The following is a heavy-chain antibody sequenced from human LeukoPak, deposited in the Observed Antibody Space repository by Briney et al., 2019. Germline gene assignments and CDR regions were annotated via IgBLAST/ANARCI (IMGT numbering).Heavy chain of an antibody. D-gene: IGHD3-9*01. CDR3: ARDLFGSSPLTGYHNWFDP. CDR1: GGSISSSSYY. CDR2: IYYSGST. Sequence: SETLSLTCTVSGGSISSSSYYWGWIRQPPGKGLEGIGSIYYSGSTYYNPSLKSRVTISVDTSKNQFSLKLSSVTAADTAVYYCARDLFGSSPLTGYHNWFDPWGQGTLVTVSS. V-gene: IGHV4-39*07. J-gene: IGHJ5*02.